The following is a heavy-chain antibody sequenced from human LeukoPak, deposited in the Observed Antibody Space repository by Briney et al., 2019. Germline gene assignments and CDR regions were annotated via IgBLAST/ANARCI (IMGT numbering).Heavy chain of an antibody. CDR1: GYTFTNYG. CDR3: ARTSESGWREFDY. D-gene: IGHD6-19*01. CDR2: ISAYNGNT. Sequence: ASVKVSCKASGYTFTNYGISWVRQAPGQGLEWMGWISAYNGNTNYAQYFQGRVTMTTDTSTNTAFMDLRSLRSDDTAVYYCARTSESGWREFDYWGQGTLVTVSS. J-gene: IGHJ4*02. V-gene: IGHV1-18*01.